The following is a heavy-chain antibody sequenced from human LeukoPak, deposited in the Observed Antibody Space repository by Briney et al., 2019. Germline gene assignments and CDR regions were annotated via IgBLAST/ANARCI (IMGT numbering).Heavy chain of an antibody. Sequence: HAGGSLRLSCAASGFTFSSYAMSWVRQAPGKGLEWVSAISGSGGSTYYADSVKGRFTISRDNSKNTLYLQMNSLRAEDTAVYYCAKDGDSGSYHKEEGRAFDIWGQGTMVTVSS. J-gene: IGHJ3*02. CDR1: GFTFSSYA. V-gene: IGHV3-23*01. CDR2: ISGSGGST. D-gene: IGHD1-26*01. CDR3: AKDGDSGSYHKEEGRAFDI.